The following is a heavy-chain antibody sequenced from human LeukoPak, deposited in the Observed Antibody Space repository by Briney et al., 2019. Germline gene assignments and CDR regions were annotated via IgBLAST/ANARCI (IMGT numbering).Heavy chain of an antibody. D-gene: IGHD2-15*01. V-gene: IGHV3-23*01. J-gene: IGHJ4*02. CDR1: GFIFSSYA. Sequence: GGSLRLSCVGSGFIFSSYAMSWVRQAPGKGLEWVSGIGGSGGSTYYADSVKGRFTISRDNSKNTLYLQMNSLRAEDTAVYYCAKDATPVAVPFDYWGQGTLVTVSS. CDR3: AKDATPVAVPFDY. CDR2: IGGSGGST.